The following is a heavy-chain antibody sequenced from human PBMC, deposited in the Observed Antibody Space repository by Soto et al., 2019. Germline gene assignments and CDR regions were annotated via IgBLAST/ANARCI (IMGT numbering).Heavy chain of an antibody. Sequence: QVQLVQSGAEVKKPGSSVKVSCKASGGTFSSYAISWVRQAPGQGLEWMGGIIPIFGTANYAQKFQGRVTITADESTSTAYMELRSLRSEDTAVYYCASPTPDCGGDGSLGLWGQGTLVNVSS. D-gene: IGHD2-21*02. CDR3: ASPTPDCGGDGSLGL. V-gene: IGHV1-69*01. CDR1: GGTFSSYA. J-gene: IGHJ4*02. CDR2: IIPIFGTA.